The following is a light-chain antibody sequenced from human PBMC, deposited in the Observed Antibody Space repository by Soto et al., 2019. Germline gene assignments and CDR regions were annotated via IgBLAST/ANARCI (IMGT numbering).Light chain of an antibody. V-gene: IGLV2-14*01. CDR1: SGDVGGYDS. Sequence: QSALTQPASVSGSPGQSITISCTGASGDVGGYDSVSWYQQYSGRAPKLMIYDVSNRFSGVSNRFSGSKSGNTASLTISGLQAEDEADYYCCSCSRSSPLYDFGTGTKLTVL. CDR3: CSCSRSSPLYD. J-gene: IGLJ1*01. CDR2: DVS.